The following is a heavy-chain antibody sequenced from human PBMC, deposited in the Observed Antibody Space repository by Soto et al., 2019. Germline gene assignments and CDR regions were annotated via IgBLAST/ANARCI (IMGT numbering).Heavy chain of an antibody. J-gene: IGHJ3*02. CDR3: AREGSITMVRGVKPNDAFDI. CDR2: IYYSGST. CDR1: GGSISSGDYY. V-gene: IGHV4-30-4*01. D-gene: IGHD3-10*01. Sequence: QVQLQESGPGLVKPSQTLSLTCTVSGGSISSGDYYWSWIRQPPGKGLEWIGYIYYSGSTYYNPSLKSRVTISVDTSKNQFSLKLSSVTAADTAVYYCAREGSITMVRGVKPNDAFDIWGQGTMVTVSS.